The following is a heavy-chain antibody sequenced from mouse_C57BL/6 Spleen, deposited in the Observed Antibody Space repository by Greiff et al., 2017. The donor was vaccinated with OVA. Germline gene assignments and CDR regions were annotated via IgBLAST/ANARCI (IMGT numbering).Heavy chain of an antibody. CDR1: GYSITSGYY. D-gene: IGHD2-3*01. Sequence: EVQLQESGPGLVKPSQSLSLTCSVTGYSITSGYYWNWIRQFPGNKLEWMGYISYDGSNNYNPSLKNRISITRDTSKNQFFLKLNSVTTEDTATYYCARWGYDLAYWGQGTLVTVSA. J-gene: IGHJ3*01. V-gene: IGHV3-6*01. CDR3: ARWGYDLAY. CDR2: ISYDGSN.